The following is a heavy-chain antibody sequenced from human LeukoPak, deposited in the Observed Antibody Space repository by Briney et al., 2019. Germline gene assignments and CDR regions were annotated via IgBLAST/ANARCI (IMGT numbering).Heavy chain of an antibody. J-gene: IGHJ4*02. Sequence: GGSLRLSCAASGFTFSSYAMHWVRQAPGKGLEWVAVISYDGSNKYYADSVKGRFTISRDNSKNTLYLQMNSLRAEDTAVYYCAKDWSAATCSYYFDYWGQGTLVTVSS. CDR1: GFTFSSYA. V-gene: IGHV3-30*04. CDR3: AKDWSAATCSYYFDY. CDR2: ISYDGSNK. D-gene: IGHD2-15*01.